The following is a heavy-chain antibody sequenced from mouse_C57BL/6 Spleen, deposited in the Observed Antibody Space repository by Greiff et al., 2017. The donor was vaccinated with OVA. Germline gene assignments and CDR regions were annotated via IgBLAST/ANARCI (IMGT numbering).Heavy chain of an antibody. V-gene: IGHV1-7*01. D-gene: IGHD2-4*01. J-gene: IGHJ2*01. CDR2: INPSSGYT. CDR3: ASRDDYALFDY. CDR1: GYTFTSYW. Sequence: VQRVESGAELAKPGASVKLSCKASGYTFTSYWMHWVKQRPGQGLEWIGYINPSSGYTKYNQKFKDKATLTADKSSSTAYMQLSSLTYEDSAVYYCASRDDYALFDYWGQGTTLTVSS.